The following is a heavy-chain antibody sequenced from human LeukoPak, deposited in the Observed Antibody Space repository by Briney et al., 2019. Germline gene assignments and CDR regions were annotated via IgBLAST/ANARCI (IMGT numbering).Heavy chain of an antibody. D-gene: IGHD2-8*01. V-gene: IGHV4-39*07. CDR3: ASCTLDAFDI. Sequence: PSETLSLTCTVSGGSISSSSYYWGWIRQPPGKGLEWIGSIYYSGSTYYNPSLKSRVTISVDTSKNQFSLKLSSVTAADTAVYYCASCTLDAFDIWGQGTMVTVSS. CDR1: GGSISSSSYY. CDR2: IYYSGST. J-gene: IGHJ3*02.